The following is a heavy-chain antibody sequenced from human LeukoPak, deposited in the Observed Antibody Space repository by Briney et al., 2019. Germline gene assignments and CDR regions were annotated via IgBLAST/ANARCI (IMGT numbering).Heavy chain of an antibody. Sequence: NTSETLSLTCTVSGYSISSGYYWGWIRQPPGKGLEWIGSIYHSGSSYYNPSLKSRVTISVDTSKNQFSLKLSSVTAADTAVYYCARGGAMRFRTGTTVLDYWGQGTLVTVSS. CDR3: ARGGAMRFRTGTTVLDY. D-gene: IGHD1-7*01. CDR1: GYSISSGYY. V-gene: IGHV4-38-2*02. J-gene: IGHJ4*02. CDR2: IYHSGSS.